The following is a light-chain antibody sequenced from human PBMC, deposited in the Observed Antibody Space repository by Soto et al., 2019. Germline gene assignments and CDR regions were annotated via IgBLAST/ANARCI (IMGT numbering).Light chain of an antibody. Sequence: EVVMTQSPATLSVSPGERATLSCRASESVSRNLAWYQQKPGQAPRLPTHGASSRATGIPARFSGSGSGTDFTLTISRLEPEDVAVYYCQQYEAVVTFGQGTKVDI. CDR3: QQYEAVVT. J-gene: IGKJ1*01. CDR1: ESVSRN. CDR2: GAS. V-gene: IGKV3D-15*01.